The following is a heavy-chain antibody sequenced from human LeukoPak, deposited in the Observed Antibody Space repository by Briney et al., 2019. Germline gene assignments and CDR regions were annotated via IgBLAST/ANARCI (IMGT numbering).Heavy chain of an antibody. CDR2: IRYDGSNR. CDR3: ARDLSRAGYSSGWYYFDY. Sequence: GGSLRLSCAASGFTFSSYGMHWVRQAPGKGLEWVAFIRYDGSNRYYADSVKGRFTISRDNSKNTLYLQMNSLRAEDTAVYYCARDLSRAGYSSGWYYFDYWGQGTLVTVSS. J-gene: IGHJ4*02. CDR1: GFTFSSYG. D-gene: IGHD6-19*01. V-gene: IGHV3-30*02.